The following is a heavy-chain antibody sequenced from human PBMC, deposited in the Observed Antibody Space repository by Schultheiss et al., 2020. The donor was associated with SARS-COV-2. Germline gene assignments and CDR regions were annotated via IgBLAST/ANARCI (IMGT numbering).Heavy chain of an antibody. V-gene: IGHV4-61*02. D-gene: IGHD3-10*01. CDR3: AKGGGKGKLLWFRELPGYFDY. CDR2: IYTSGST. Sequence: SETLSLTCAVSGGSISSGGYSWSWIRQPAGKGLEWIGRIYTSGSTNYNPSLKSRVTMSVDTSKNQFSLKLSSVTAADTAVYYCAKGGGKGKLLWFRELPGYFDYWGQGTLVTVSS. J-gene: IGHJ4*02. CDR1: GGSISSGGYS.